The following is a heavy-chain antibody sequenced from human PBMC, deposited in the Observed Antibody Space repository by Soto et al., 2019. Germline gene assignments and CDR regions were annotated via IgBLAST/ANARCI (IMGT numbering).Heavy chain of an antibody. Sequence: PGGSLSLSCAASGITFSNAWMNWVRKAPGKGLEYIGRIRSKTDGGTTEYAAPVEGRFTVSRDDSKNTLYLQMSGLKTDDTAVYYCTTTRPGTNVFDNWGQGTLVTVS. CDR1: GITFSNAW. CDR2: IRSKTDGGTT. J-gene: IGHJ3*02. CDR3: TTTRPGTNVFDN. V-gene: IGHV3-15*01. D-gene: IGHD6-13*01.